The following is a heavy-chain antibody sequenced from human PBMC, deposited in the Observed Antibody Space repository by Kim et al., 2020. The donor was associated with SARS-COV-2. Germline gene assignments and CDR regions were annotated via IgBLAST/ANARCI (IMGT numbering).Heavy chain of an antibody. CDR3: ARSVGQGYYGTGSYFDS. J-gene: IGHJ4*02. V-gene: IGHV3-21*01. D-gene: IGHD3-10*01. Sequence: SLKGRLTISRDNTKNSRFLQMNSLRPEDTDAYYCARSVGQGYYGTGSYFDSWGQGTLVTVSS.